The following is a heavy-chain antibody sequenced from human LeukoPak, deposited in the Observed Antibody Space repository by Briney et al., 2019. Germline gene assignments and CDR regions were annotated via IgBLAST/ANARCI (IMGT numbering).Heavy chain of an antibody. J-gene: IGHJ4*02. CDR1: GFTFSSYS. D-gene: IGHD2-2*01. V-gene: IGHV3-21*01. CDR2: ISSSSSYI. CDR3: ARDWPEDIVVVPAASFDY. Sequence: GGSLRLSCAASGFTFSSYSMNWVRQAPEKGLEWVSSISSSSSYIYYADSVKGRFTISRDNAKNSLYLQMNSLRAEDTAVYYCARDWPEDIVVVPAASFDYWGQGTLVTVSS.